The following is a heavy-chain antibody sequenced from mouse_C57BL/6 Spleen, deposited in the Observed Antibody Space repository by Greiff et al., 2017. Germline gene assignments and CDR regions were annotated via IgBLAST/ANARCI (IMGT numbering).Heavy chain of an antibody. Sequence: VKLMESGPELVKPGASVKISCKASGYAFSSSWMNWVKQRPGKGLEWIGRIYPGDGDTNYNGKFKGKATLTADKSSSTAYMQLSSLTSEDSAVYFCARGNDGYYGYWGQGTTLTVSS. J-gene: IGHJ2*01. D-gene: IGHD2-3*01. CDR1: GYAFSSSW. CDR3: ARGNDGYYGY. V-gene: IGHV1-82*01. CDR2: IYPGDGDT.